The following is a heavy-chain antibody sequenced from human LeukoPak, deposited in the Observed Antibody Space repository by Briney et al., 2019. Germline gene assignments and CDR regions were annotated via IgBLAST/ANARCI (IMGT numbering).Heavy chain of an antibody. D-gene: IGHD1-26*01. Sequence: GGSLRLSCAASGFTVSSNYMSWVRRAPGKGLEWVSIIYSGGSTFYADSVKGRFTISRDNSKNTLYLQMNSLRAEDTAVYYCARGGSYLSAFDIWGQGTMVTVSS. V-gene: IGHV3-53*01. CDR3: ARGGSYLSAFDI. J-gene: IGHJ3*02. CDR1: GFTVSSNY. CDR2: IYSGGST.